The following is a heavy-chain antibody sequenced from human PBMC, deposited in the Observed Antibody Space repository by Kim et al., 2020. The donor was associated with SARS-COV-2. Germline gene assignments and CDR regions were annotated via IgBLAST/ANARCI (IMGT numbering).Heavy chain of an antibody. D-gene: IGHD3-10*01. Sequence: STSLKTRLTISKDTSKNQVVLTMTNMDPVDTATYYCARMRTGIHYYGMDVWGQGTTVTVSS. CDR3: ARMRTGIHYYGMDV. V-gene: IGHV2-70*01. J-gene: IGHJ6*02.